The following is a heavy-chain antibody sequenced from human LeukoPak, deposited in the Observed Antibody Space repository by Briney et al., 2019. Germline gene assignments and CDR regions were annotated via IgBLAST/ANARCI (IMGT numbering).Heavy chain of an antibody. CDR2: INHSGST. CDR1: GGSFSGYY. J-gene: IGHJ4*02. Sequence: PSETLSLTCAVYGGSFSGYYWSWIRQPPGKGLEWIGEINHSGSTNYNPSLKSRVTISIDTSKNQFSLKLSSVTAADTAVYYCASCSDYSSFDYWGQGTLVTVSS. D-gene: IGHD4-11*01. V-gene: IGHV4-34*01. CDR3: ASCSDYSSFDY.